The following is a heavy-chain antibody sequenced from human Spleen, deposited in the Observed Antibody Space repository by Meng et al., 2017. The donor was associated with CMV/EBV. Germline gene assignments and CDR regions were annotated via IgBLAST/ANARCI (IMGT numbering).Heavy chain of an antibody. Sequence: KVSCKGSGYSFTSYWIGWVRQMPGKGLEWMGIIYPGDSDTRYSPSFQGQVTISAEKSISTAYLQWSSLKASDTAMYYCARQASGYSYGQNFDYWGQGTLVTVSS. CDR2: IYPGDSDT. D-gene: IGHD5-18*01. CDR1: GYSFTSYW. J-gene: IGHJ4*02. CDR3: ARQASGYSYGQNFDY. V-gene: IGHV5-51*01.